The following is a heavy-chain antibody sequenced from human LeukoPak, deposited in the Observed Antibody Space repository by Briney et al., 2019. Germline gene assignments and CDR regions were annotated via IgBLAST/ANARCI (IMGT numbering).Heavy chain of an antibody. CDR3: ARDTGYSSGWYFDY. V-gene: IGHV4-39*07. CDR2: IYYSGST. J-gene: IGHJ4*02. CDR1: GGSISSGDYY. D-gene: IGHD6-19*01. Sequence: PSQTLSLTCTVSGGSISSGDYYWSWIRQPPGKGLEWIGSIYYSGSTYYNPSLKSRVTISVDTSKNQFSLKLSSVTAADTAVYYCARDTGYSSGWYFDYWGQGTLVTVSS.